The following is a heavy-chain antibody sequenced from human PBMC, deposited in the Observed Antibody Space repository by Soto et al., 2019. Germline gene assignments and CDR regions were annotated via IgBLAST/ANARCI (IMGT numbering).Heavy chain of an antibody. J-gene: IGHJ4*02. CDR3: ARDNERAAAGTGLNS. D-gene: IGHD6-13*01. CDR2: ISSSSDYI. V-gene: IGHV3-21*01. Sequence: EVQLVESGGGLVKPGGSLRLSCAASGFTFSIYGMNWVRQAPGKGLEWVSFISSSSDYIFYADSVKGRFTISRDSAKNSLYLQMNSLRAEDTAVYYCARDNERAAAGTGLNSWGQGTLVTVSS. CDR1: GFTFSIYG.